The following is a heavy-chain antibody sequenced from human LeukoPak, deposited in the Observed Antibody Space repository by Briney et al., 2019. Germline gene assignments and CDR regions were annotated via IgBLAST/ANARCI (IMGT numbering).Heavy chain of an antibody. Sequence: PSETLSLTCTVSGGSISSGDYYWSWIRQPPGKGLEWIGYIYYSGSTYYNPSLKSRVTISVDTSKNQFSLKLSSVTAADTAVYYCARVGAHYYDSSGYYHDAFDIWGQGTMVTVSS. CDR2: IYYSGST. CDR3: ARVGAHYYDSSGYYHDAFDI. CDR1: GGSISSGDYY. D-gene: IGHD3-22*01. J-gene: IGHJ3*02. V-gene: IGHV4-30-4*01.